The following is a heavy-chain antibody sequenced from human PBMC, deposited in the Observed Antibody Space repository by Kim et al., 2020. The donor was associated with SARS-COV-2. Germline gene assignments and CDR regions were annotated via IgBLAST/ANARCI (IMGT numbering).Heavy chain of an antibody. J-gene: IGHJ4*02. CDR1: GGTFSSYA. Sequence: SVKVSCKASGGTFSSYAISWVRQAPGQEPEGMGGINPIFGTANYAQKFQGRVTNTADESTSTAYMELGSLRPEDTVVYYCATAGGYSPDYWGQGTLVTVSS. CDR2: INPIFGTA. D-gene: IGHD1-26*01. CDR3: ATAGGYSPDY. V-gene: IGHV1-69*13.